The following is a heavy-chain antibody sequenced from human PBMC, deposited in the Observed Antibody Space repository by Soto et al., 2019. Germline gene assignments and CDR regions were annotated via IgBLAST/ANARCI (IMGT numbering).Heavy chain of an antibody. D-gene: IGHD1-1*01. CDR1: GGTFNSYG. V-gene: IGHV1-69*01. CDR3: ARAVSAGTTTTNWFDP. CDR2: IIPLSATT. Sequence: QVQLVQSGAEVKKPGSSVKVSCKASGGTFNSYGISWVRQAPGQGLEWMGGIIPLSATTNNAQKFLGRVTITADESTRTAYMELSSLTSGDTAVYYCARAVSAGTTTTNWFDPWGQGTLVTVSS. J-gene: IGHJ5*02.